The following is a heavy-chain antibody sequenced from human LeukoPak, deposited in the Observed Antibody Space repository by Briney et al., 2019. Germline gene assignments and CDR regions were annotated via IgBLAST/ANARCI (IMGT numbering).Heavy chain of an antibody. CDR3: AKDALISFRGAWSQSDY. V-gene: IGHV3-23*01. Sequence: SCKASGGTFSSYAMSWVRQAPGKGLEWVSGISGSGGSTYYADSVKGRFTISRDNSKNTLFLQVNSLRAEDTALYYCAKDALISFRGAWSQSDYWGQGTLVTVSS. CDR1: GGTFSSYA. D-gene: IGHD3-16*02. CDR2: ISGSGGST. J-gene: IGHJ4*02.